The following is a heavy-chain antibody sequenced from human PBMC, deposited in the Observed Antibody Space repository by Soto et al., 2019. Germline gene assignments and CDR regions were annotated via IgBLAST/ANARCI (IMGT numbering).Heavy chain of an antibody. CDR3: AKTSTTSYFDF. Sequence: PGGSLRLSCAASGFTFSNYYMDWVRQVPGKGLEWVGRIRKKTNSYNTEYAASVKGRFTISRDDSKNSIYLQMNSLKAEDTAVYFCAKTSTTSYFDFWGQGTLVTVSS. D-gene: IGHD4-17*01. CDR2: IRKKTNSYNT. V-gene: IGHV3-72*01. J-gene: IGHJ4*02. CDR1: GFTFSNYY.